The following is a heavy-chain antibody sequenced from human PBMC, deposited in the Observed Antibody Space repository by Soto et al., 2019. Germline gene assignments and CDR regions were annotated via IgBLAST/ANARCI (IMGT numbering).Heavy chain of an antibody. CDR2: IDPSDSYT. V-gene: IGHV5-10-1*01. J-gene: IGHJ6*02. CDR3: ARPGPALRSYYDFWSGYYREYYYYGMDV. Sequence: GESLKISCKGSGYSFTSYWISWVRQMPGKGLEWMGRIDPSDSYTNYSPYFQGHVTISADKSISTAYLQWSSLKASDTAMYYCARPGPALRSYYDFWSGYYREYYYYGMDVWGQGTTVTVSS. D-gene: IGHD3-3*01. CDR1: GYSFTSYW.